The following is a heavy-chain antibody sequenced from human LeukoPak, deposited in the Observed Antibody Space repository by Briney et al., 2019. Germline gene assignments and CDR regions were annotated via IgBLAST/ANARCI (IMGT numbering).Heavy chain of an antibody. CDR2: ISYDGSNK. J-gene: IGHJ4*02. V-gene: IGHV3-30*18. Sequence: GGSLRLSCAASGFTFSSYGMHWVRQAPGKGLEWVAVISYDGSNKYYADSVEGRFTISRDNSKNTLYLQMNSLRAEDTAVYYCAKVLFSSGWYSFPFDYWGQGTLVTVSS. D-gene: IGHD6-19*01. CDR1: GFTFSSYG. CDR3: AKVLFSSGWYSFPFDY.